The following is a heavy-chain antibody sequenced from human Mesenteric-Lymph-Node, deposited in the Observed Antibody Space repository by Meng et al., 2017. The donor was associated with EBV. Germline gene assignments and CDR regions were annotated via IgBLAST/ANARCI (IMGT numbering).Heavy chain of an antibody. V-gene: IGHV4-4*02. D-gene: IGHD3-22*01. CDR3: VRRVVVMKEEELDH. CDR1: GGSITSSNW. J-gene: IGHJ4*02. CDR2: IFHSGSA. Sequence: QAHLQEAGPGLVKPSGTLSLTCDVSGGSITSSNWWSWFRQPPGKGLEWIGEIFHSGSAKYNPSLKSRVTISVDKSKNHFSLRLSSVTAADTAVYYCVRRVVVMKEEELDHWGQGTLVTVSS.